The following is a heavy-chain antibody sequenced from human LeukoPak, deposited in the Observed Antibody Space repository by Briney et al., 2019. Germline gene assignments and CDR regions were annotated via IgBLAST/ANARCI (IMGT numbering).Heavy chain of an antibody. CDR3: ARARWSAFDI. J-gene: IGHJ3*02. CDR1: GGSFSGFY. CDR2: IDHSGST. D-gene: IGHD4-23*01. Sequence: SETLSLTCAVYGGSFSGFYWNWIRQPPGKGLEWIGEIDHSGSTNYNPSLKSRVTISVDTSKNQFSLKLSSVTAADTAVYYCARARWSAFDIWGQGTTVSVSS. V-gene: IGHV4-34*01.